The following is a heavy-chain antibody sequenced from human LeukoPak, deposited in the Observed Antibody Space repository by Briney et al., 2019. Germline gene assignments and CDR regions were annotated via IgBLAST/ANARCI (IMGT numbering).Heavy chain of an antibody. CDR2: INHSGST. D-gene: IGHD2-2*02. CDR3: ARNYCSSTSCYTINYYYYYGMDV. CDR1: GGSFSGYY. Sequence: SETLSLTCAVYGGSFSGYYWSWIRQPPGKGLEWIGEINHSGSTNYNPSLKSRVTISVDTSKNQFSLKLSSVTAADTAVYYCARNYCSSTSCYTINYYYYYGMDVWGQGTTVTVSS. J-gene: IGHJ6*02. V-gene: IGHV4-34*01.